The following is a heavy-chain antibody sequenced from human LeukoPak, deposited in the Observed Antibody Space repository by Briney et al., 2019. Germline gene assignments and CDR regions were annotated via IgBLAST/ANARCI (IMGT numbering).Heavy chain of an antibody. CDR1: GGSFSGYY. J-gene: IGHJ4*02. CDR2: INHSGST. CDR3: ASATTLPLYSSSSANHHNLDY. V-gene: IGHV4-34*01. Sequence: SETLSLTCAVYGGSFSGYYWSWIRQPPGKGLEWIGEINHSGSTNYNPSLKSRVTISVDTSKNQFSLKLSSVTAADTAVYYCASATTLPLYSSSSANHHNLDYWGQGTLVTVSS. D-gene: IGHD6-6*01.